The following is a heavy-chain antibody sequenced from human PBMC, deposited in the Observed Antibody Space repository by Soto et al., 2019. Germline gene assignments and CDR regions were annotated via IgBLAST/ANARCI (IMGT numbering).Heavy chain of an antibody. D-gene: IGHD2-15*01. J-gene: IGHJ6*03. CDR2: IYYSGST. V-gene: IGHV4-59*08. CDR3: ARRVVVVAATLDYYYYMDV. CDR1: GGSISSYY. Sequence: SETLSLTCTVSGGSISSYYWSWIRQPPGKGLEWIGYIYYSGSTNYNPSLKSRVTISVDTSKNQFSLKLSSVTAADTAVYYCARRVVVVAATLDYYYYMDVWGKGTTVTVSS.